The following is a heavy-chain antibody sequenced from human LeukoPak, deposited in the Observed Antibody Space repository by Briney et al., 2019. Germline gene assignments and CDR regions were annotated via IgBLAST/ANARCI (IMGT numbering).Heavy chain of an antibody. D-gene: IGHD2-2*02. Sequence: PGGSLRLSCAASGFTFSTYALSWVRQAPGKELEWVSAISGSGGKTYYADSVKGRFAISRDNSKNTLFLQMNSLRAEDTAVYYCAKDARSCSSTSCYRYYFDCWGQGTLVTVSS. J-gene: IGHJ4*02. CDR3: AKDARSCSSTSCYRYYFDC. CDR2: ISGSGGKT. V-gene: IGHV3-23*01. CDR1: GFTFSTYA.